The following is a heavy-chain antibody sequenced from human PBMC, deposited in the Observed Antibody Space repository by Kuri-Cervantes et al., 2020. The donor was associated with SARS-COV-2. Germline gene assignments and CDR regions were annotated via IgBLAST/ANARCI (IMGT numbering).Heavy chain of an antibody. CDR1: GGSISSSSYY. CDR3: AREKHLRYTDSII. D-gene: IGHD3-22*01. V-gene: IGHV4-39*07. J-gene: IGHJ4*02. Sequence: ESLKISCTVSGGSISSSSYYWGWIRQPPGKGLEWIGSIYYSGSTYYNPSLKSRVTMSVDTSKNQFSLKLSSVTAADTAEYYCAREKHLRYTDSIIWGQGTLVTVSS. CDR2: IYYSGST.